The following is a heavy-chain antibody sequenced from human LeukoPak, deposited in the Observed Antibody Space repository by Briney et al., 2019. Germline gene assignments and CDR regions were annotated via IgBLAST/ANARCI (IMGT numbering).Heavy chain of an antibody. D-gene: IGHD5-12*01. V-gene: IGHV4-59*08. Sequence: SETLSLTCTVSGGSISSYYWSWIRQPPGKGLEWIGYVYYSGSTNYNPSLKSRVTISVDTSKNQFSLKLSSVTAADTAVYYCARHEADIVAYWGQGTLVTVSS. CDR1: GGSISSYY. CDR2: VYYSGST. J-gene: IGHJ4*02. CDR3: ARHEADIVAY.